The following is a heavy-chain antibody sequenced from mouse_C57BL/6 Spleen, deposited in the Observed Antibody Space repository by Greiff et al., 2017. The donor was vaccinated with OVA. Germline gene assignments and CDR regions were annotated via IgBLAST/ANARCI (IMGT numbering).Heavy chain of an antibody. Sequence: QVQLQQSGAELVKPGASVKLSCKASGYTFTSYWMQWVKQRPGQGLEWIGEIDPSDSDTNYNQKFKGKATLTVDTPSSTAYMQLSSLTSEDSAVYCCATSELEFADWGKGTMVTVSA. CDR1: GYTFTSYW. V-gene: IGHV1-50*01. J-gene: IGHJ3*01. CDR3: ATSELEFAD. CDR2: IDPSDSDT.